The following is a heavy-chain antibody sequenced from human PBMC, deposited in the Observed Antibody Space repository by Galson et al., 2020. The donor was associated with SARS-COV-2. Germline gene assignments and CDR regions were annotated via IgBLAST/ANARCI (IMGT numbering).Heavy chain of an antibody. D-gene: IGHD2-2*01. CDR3: ARFFVVVPALLGDYYYYGMDV. Sequence: ASVKVSCKASGYTFTSYDINWVRQATGQGLEWMGWMNPNSGNTGYAQKFQGRVTMTRNTSISTAYMELSSLRSEDTAVYYCARFFVVVPALLGDYYYYGMDVWGQGTTVTVSS. J-gene: IGHJ6*02. CDR2: MNPNSGNT. V-gene: IGHV1-8*01. CDR1: GYTFTSYD.